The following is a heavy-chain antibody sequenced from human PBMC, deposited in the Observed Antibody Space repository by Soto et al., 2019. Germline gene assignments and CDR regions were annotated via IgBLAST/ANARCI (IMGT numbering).Heavy chain of an antibody. CDR1: GFTFSSYW. V-gene: IGHV3-74*01. CDR2: INSDGSST. J-gene: IGHJ4*02. Sequence: GGSLRLSCAASGFTFSSYWMHWVRQAPGKGLVWVSRINSDGSSTSYADSVKGRFTISRDNAKNTLYLQMNSLRAEDTAVYYCASRKTNFGVVIEYWGQGTLVTVSS. CDR3: ASRKTNFGVVIEY. D-gene: IGHD3-3*01.